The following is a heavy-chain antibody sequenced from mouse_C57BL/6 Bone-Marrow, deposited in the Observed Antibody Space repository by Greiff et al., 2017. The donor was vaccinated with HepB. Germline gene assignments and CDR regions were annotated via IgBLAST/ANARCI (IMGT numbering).Heavy chain of an antibody. Sequence: EVKLMESGGGLVKPGGSLKLSCAVSGFTFSSYAMSWVRQTPEKRLECVATISDGGSYTYYPDNVKGRFTISRDNAKNNLYLQMSHLKSEDTAMYYCARARDAMDYWGQGTSVTVSS. V-gene: IGHV5-4*03. CDR2: ISDGGSYT. CDR3: ARARDAMDY. J-gene: IGHJ4*01. CDR1: GFTFSSYA.